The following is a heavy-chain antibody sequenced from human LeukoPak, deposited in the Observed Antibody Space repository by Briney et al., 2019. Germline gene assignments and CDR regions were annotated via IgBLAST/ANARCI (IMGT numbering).Heavy chain of an antibody. D-gene: IGHD6-13*01. CDR2: IYSSGST. J-gene: IGHJ6*02. CDR3: ARPNSNRIAAAGTDYYYGMDV. V-gene: IGHV4-59*12. Sequence: SETLSLTCTVSGGSISSYYWSWIRQPPGKGLEWIGYIYSSGSTNYNPSLKSRITISVDTSKNQFSLKLSSVTAADTAVYYCARPNSNRIAAAGTDYYYGMDVWGQGTTVTVSS. CDR1: GGSISSYY.